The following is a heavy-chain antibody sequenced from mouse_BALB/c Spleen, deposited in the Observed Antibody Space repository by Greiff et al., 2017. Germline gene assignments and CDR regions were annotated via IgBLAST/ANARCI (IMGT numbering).Heavy chain of an antibody. CDR2: INPSNGGT. V-gene: IGHV1S81*02. Sequence: VQLQQSGAELVKPGASVKLSCKASGYTFTSYYMYWVKQRPGQGLEWIGEINPSNGGTNFNEKFKSKATLTVDKSSSTAYMQLSSLTSEDSAVYYCTRGFTTVVAYYYAMDYWGQGTSVTVSS. J-gene: IGHJ4*01. CDR3: TRGFTTVVAYYYAMDY. D-gene: IGHD1-1*01. CDR1: GYTFTSYY.